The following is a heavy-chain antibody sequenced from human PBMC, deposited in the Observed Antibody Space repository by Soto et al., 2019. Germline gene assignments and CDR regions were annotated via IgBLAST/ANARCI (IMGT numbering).Heavy chain of an antibody. V-gene: IGHV3-53*01. Sequence: GGSLRLSCAASGFTVSSNYMSWVRQAPGKGLEWVSVIYSGGSTYYADSVKGRFTISRDNSKNTQYLQMNSLRAEDTAVYYCASDRRNRNFFDYWGQGTLVTVSS. J-gene: IGHJ4*02. CDR2: IYSGGST. CDR3: ASDRRNRNFFDY. CDR1: GFTVSSNY. D-gene: IGHD1-1*01.